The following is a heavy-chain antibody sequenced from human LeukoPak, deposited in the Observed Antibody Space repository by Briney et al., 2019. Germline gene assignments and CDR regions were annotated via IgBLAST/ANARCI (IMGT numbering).Heavy chain of an antibody. CDR3: VREAGYCASVCLKSNWFDP. CDR2: ISNGET. J-gene: IGHJ5*02. D-gene: IGHD2-21*02. V-gene: IGHV3-23*01. CDR1: GFPFSRHA. Sequence: GGSLRLSCAASGFPFSRHAMSWVRQPPGKGLEWVSAISNGETYYADSVRARFTISRDDSKNTVYLQMNSLRDEDTALYYCVREAGYCASVCLKSNWFDPWGPGTLVTVSS.